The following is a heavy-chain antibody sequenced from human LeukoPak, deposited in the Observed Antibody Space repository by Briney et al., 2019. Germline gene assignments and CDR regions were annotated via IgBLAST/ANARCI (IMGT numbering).Heavy chain of an antibody. J-gene: IGHJ6*03. CDR2: ISGSGGST. V-gene: IGHV3-23*01. Sequence: GGSLRLSCAASGFTFSHYGMTWVRQAPGKGLEWVSAISGSGGSTYYAGSVKGRFTISRDNSKNTLYLQMNSLRVEDTAVYYCAKDRCSNGIGCYYYYMDVWGKGTTVTISS. CDR1: GFTFSHYG. D-gene: IGHD2-8*01. CDR3: AKDRCSNGIGCYYYYMDV.